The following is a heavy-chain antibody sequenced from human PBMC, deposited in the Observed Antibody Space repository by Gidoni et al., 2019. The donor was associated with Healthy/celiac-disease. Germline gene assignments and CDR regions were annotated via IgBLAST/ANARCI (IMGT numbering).Heavy chain of an antibody. Sequence: QVQLVESGGGVVQPGGSLRLSCAASGFTFSSYGMHWVRQAPGKGLEWVAFIWYDGSNKYYADSVKGRFTISRDNSKNTLYLQMNSLRAEDTAVYYCAREGSYVMDYWGQGTLVTVSS. J-gene: IGHJ4*02. CDR1: GFTFSSYG. CDR3: AREGSYVMDY. D-gene: IGHD3-16*01. CDR2: IWYDGSNK. V-gene: IGHV3-33*01.